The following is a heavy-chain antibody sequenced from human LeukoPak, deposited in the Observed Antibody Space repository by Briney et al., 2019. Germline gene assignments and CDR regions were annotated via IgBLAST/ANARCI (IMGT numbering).Heavy chain of an antibody. V-gene: IGHV3-7*01. Sequence: QPGGSLRLSCVASGFSFSTYWMSWVRQAPGKGLEWVANIKPDGSEKYYVDSVKGRFTISGDNAKNSLYLQMNSLRAEDTAVYYCARGPRYYYDSSGYSYFDYWGQGTLVTVSS. CDR1: GFSFSTYW. CDR3: ARGPRYYYDSSGYSYFDY. J-gene: IGHJ4*02. CDR2: IKPDGSEK. D-gene: IGHD3-22*01.